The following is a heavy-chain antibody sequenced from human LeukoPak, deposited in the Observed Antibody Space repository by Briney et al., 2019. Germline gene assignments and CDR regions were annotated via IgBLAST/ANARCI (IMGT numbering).Heavy chain of an antibody. J-gene: IGHJ4*02. CDR2: ISYDGSNK. CDR3: ARDLHDILTGSFRFDY. CDR1: GFTFSNYW. Sequence: GESLRLSCAASGFTFSNYWMSWVRQAPGKGLEWVAVISYDGSNKYYADSVKGRFTISRDNSKNTLYLQMNSLRAEDTAVYYCARDLHDILTGSFRFDYWGQGTLVTVSS. V-gene: IGHV3-30*03. D-gene: IGHD3-9*01.